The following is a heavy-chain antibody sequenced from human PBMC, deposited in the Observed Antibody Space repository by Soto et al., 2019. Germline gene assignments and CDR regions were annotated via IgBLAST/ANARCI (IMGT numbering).Heavy chain of an antibody. V-gene: IGHV1-69*02. CDR2: IIPILGIA. Sequence: QVQLVQSGAEVKKPGSSVKVSCKASGGTFSSYTISWVRQAPGQGLEWMGRIIPILGIANYAQKFQGRVTITADKSTSTAYMELSSLISEDTAVYYCARGGRFYSTYPPKYYYMDVWGKGTTVTVSS. CDR3: ARGGRFYSTYPPKYYYMDV. D-gene: IGHD4-4*01. CDR1: GGTFSSYT. J-gene: IGHJ6*03.